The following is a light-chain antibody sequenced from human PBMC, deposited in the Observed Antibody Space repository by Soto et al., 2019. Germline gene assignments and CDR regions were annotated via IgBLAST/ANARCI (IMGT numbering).Light chain of an antibody. V-gene: IGLV1-40*01. CDR1: SSNIGAGYD. J-gene: IGLJ1*01. Sequence: SVLTQPPSVCGAPGQRVTISCTGSSSNIGAGYDVHWYQQLPGTAPKLLIYGNSNRPSGVPDRFSGSKSGTSASLAITRLQADDEADYYFQSYDSSLSAHNYVFGTGTKVTVL. CDR2: GNS. CDR3: QSYDSSLSAHNYV.